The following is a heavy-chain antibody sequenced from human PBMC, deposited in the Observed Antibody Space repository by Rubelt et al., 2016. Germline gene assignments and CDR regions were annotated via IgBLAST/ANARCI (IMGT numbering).Heavy chain of an antibody. Sequence: GGGVVQPGRSLRLSCAASGFTFRTYGMHWVRQAPGKGLEWVAVIWYDGGYKYNADSVQGRFTISRDNAKKTLFLQMSSLRVEDTAVYYCARDMGQLVYYAMDVWGQGTTVTVSS. CDR3: ARDMGQLVYYAMDV. D-gene: IGHD6-13*01. J-gene: IGHJ6*02. CDR2: IWYDGGYK. CDR1: GFTFRTYG. V-gene: IGHV3-33*01.